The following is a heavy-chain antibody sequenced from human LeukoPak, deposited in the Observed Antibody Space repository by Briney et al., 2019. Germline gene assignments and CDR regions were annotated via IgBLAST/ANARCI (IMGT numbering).Heavy chain of an antibody. CDR1: GFTFSSYS. CDR2: ISSSSSTI. D-gene: IGHD6-19*01. Sequence: PGGSLRLSCAASGFTFSSYSMNWVRQAPGKGPEWVSYISSSSSTIYYTDSVKGRFTISRDNAKNSLYLQMNSLRAEDTALYYCAKVLNPYSSDVGNVAYWGQGTLVTVSS. CDR3: AKVLNPYSSDVGNVAY. J-gene: IGHJ4*02. V-gene: IGHV3-48*01.